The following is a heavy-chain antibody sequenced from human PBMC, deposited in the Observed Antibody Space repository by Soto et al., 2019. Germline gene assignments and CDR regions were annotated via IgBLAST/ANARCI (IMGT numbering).Heavy chain of an antibody. D-gene: IGHD1-7*01. J-gene: IGHJ6*03. CDR2: TYYRSRWYN. CDR3: AGTTSNHWYYMDV. Sequence: PSPTLSLTCAISGDSISNNSAAWNWIRLSPSRGLEWLARTYYRSRWYNDYAVSVRSRTTVNQDTSKNQFSLQLTSVTPEDTAVYSCAGTTSNHWYYMDVWGKGTTVTVSS. CDR1: GDSISNNSAA. V-gene: IGHV6-1*01.